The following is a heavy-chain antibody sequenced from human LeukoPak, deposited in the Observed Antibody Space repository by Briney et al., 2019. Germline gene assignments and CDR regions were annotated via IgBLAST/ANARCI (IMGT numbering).Heavy chain of an antibody. V-gene: IGHV4-34*01. CDR3: ARGARVSYSSSWDNFDY. CDR2: INHSGST. CDR1: GGSFSGYY. D-gene: IGHD6-13*01. Sequence: SETLSLTCAVYGGSFSGYYWSWIRQPPGKGLEWIGEINHSGSTNYNPSLKSRVTISVDTSKNQFSLKLSSVTAADTAVYYCARGARVSYSSSWDNFDYWGQGTLVTVSS. J-gene: IGHJ4*02.